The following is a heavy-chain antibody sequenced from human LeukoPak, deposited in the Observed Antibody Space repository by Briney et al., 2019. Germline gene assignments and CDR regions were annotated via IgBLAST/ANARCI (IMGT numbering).Heavy chain of an antibody. CDR2: IYYSGST. D-gene: IGHD3-10*01. CDR3: ARGLIMYNWFDP. J-gene: IGHJ5*02. Sequence: SETLSLTCTVSGGSISSSYWSWIRQPPGKGLEWIGYIYYSGSTNYNPSLKSRVTISVDTSKNQFSLKLSSVTAADTAVYYCARGLIMYNWFDPWGQGTLVTVSS. V-gene: IGHV4-59*08. CDR1: GGSISSSY.